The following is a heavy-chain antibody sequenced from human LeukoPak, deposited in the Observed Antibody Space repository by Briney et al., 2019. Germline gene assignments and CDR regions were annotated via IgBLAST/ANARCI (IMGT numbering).Heavy chain of an antibody. CDR3: ATRGCSGGYCYSYFDY. CDR1: GFTFSSYW. D-gene: IGHD2-15*01. CDR2: IKQDGSEK. J-gene: IGHJ4*02. Sequence: PGGSLRLSCAGSGFTFSSYWMTWVRQAPGKGLEWVANIKQDGSEKYYVDSVKGLFTISRDNAKNSLYLQMNSLRAEDTAVYYCATRGCSGGYCYSYFDYWGQGTLVTVSS. V-gene: IGHV3-7*01.